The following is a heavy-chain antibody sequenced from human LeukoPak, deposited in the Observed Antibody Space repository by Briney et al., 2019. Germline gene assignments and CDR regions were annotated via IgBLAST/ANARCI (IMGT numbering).Heavy chain of an antibody. D-gene: IGHD6-13*01. V-gene: IGHV3-30-3*01. Sequence: GGSLRLSCAASGFTFSSYTMHWVRQAPGKGLEWVAVISYDGSNKYYADSVKGRFTISRDNTKNTLYLQMNSLRAEDTAVYYCARESGIAAALDLWGQGTLVTVSS. CDR1: GFTFSSYT. CDR2: ISYDGSNK. J-gene: IGHJ5*02. CDR3: ARESGIAAALDL.